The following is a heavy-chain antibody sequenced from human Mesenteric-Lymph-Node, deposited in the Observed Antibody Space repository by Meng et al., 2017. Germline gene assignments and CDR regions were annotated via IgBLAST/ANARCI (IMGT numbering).Heavy chain of an antibody. D-gene: IGHD5/OR15-5a*01. CDR2: IYHSGRT. J-gene: IGHJ4*02. Sequence: VRLPGSAPGLLGHSGTLSLTAAACGVSSRNDQWWSWGREAAVKGLEWIGAIYHSGRTKYNSPVKSRVSMSVDTSQNHLALRLSTVNDAETAVYYCTPLYDEFISWGQGTLVTVSS. CDR1: GVSSRNDQW. V-gene: IGHV4-4*02. CDR3: TPLYDEFIS.